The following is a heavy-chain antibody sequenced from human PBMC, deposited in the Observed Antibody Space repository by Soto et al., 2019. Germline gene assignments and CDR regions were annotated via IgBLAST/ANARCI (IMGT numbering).Heavy chain of an antibody. V-gene: IGHV1-18*01. D-gene: IGHD2-21*01. J-gene: IGHJ6*02. CDR1: GYKFISHS. CDR3: ARGAFCGGAPGCRDMDV. CDR2: ISAYNGNT. Sequence: ASVKVSCKSSGYKFISHSITWVRQAPGQGLEWVGRISAYNGNTNYAQKVQGRVTMTTDTSTNTAYMELRSLRSDDTAVYYCARGAFCGGAPGCRDMDVWGQGTTVTVSS.